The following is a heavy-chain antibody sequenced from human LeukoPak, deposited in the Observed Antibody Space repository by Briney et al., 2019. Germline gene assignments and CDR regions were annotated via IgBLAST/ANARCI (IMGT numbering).Heavy chain of an antibody. V-gene: IGHV4-39*01. CDR2: IYYSRST. D-gene: IGHD4-17*01. CDR3: ARVPTVTFFDY. CDR1: GGSISSSSYY. J-gene: IGHJ4*02. Sequence: SETLSLTCTVSGGSISSSSYYWRWIRQPPGKGLEWIGSIYYSRSTYYNPSLKSRVTISVDTSKNQFSLKLRSVTAADTAVYYCARVPTVTFFDYWGQGALVTVSS.